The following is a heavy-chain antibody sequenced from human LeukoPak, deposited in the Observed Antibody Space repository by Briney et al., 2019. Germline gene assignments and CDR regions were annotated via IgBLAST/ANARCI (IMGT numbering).Heavy chain of an antibody. CDR2: INPNGGGT. J-gene: IGHJ4*02. CDR3: ASSPAAMSPLDY. CDR1: GYTFTGNY. V-gene: IGHV1-2*02. D-gene: IGHD2-2*01. Sequence: ASVKASCKASGYTFTGNYMHWVRQVPGQGLEWMGWINPNGGGTNYAQKSQGRVTMTRDTSISTAYMELSRLRSDDTAVYYCASSPAAMSPLDYWGQGTLVTVSS.